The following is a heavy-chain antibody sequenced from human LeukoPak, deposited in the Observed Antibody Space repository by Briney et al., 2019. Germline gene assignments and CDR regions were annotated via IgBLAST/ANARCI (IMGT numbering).Heavy chain of an antibody. V-gene: IGHV1-69*13. CDR2: IIPIFGTA. J-gene: IGHJ6*02. Sequence: GASVKVSCKASGGTFSSYAISWVRQAPGQGLEWMGGIIPIFGTANFAQKFQGGVTITADESTSTAYMELSSLKIDDTAIYYCARGGGIFGVLTTAHYYGMDVWGQGTTVTVSS. CDR3: ARGGGIFGVLTTAHYYGMDV. D-gene: IGHD3-3*01. CDR1: GGTFSSYA.